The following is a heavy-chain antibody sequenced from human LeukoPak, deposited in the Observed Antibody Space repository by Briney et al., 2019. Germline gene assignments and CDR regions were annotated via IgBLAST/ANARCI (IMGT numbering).Heavy chain of an antibody. Sequence: ASVKVPCKASGYPFFDYFIHWVEQTPGQGLEGMGWINHNSGITRYAEKFQDRVTMTRDTAAYMELASLRSDDTAVYYCARAVSGTLGGAFDIWGQGTAVTVSS. V-gene: IGHV1-2*02. J-gene: IGHJ3*02. D-gene: IGHD1-7*01. CDR3: ARAVSGTLGGAFDI. CDR1: GYPFFDYF. CDR2: INHNSGIT.